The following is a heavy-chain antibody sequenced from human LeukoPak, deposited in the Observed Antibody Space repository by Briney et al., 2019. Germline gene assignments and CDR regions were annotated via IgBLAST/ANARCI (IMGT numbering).Heavy chain of an antibody. J-gene: IGHJ5*02. Sequence: ASVKVSCKASGYTFTSYGISWVRQAPGQGLEWMGWISAYNGYTNYAQKLQGRVTMTTDTSTSTAYMELRSLRSDDTAVYYCARGDVPMVRGVTNWFDPWGQGTLVTVSS. CDR3: ARGDVPMVRGVTNWFDP. CDR2: ISAYNGYT. D-gene: IGHD3-10*01. V-gene: IGHV1-18*01. CDR1: GYTFTSYG.